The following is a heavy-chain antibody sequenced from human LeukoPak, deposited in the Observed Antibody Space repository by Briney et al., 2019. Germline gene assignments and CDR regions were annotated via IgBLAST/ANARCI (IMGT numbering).Heavy chain of an antibody. CDR1: GYTFTNLD. V-gene: IGHV1-8*01. CDR2: MSPNSGDT. Sequence: GASVKVSCKPSGYTFTNLDINWLRQAPGRGLGWMGWMSPNSGDTGYAQKFQGRVSMTRDIFKSTAYMELSSLRSEDTAIYYCASNPPNTGDFYYWGLGTLVTVSS. D-gene: IGHD1-1*01. J-gene: IGHJ4*02. CDR3: ASNPPNTGDFYY.